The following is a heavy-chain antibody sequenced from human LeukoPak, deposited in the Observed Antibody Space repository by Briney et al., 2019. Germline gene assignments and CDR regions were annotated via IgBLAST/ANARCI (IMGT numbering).Heavy chain of an antibody. CDR1: VESFSGYY. J-gene: IGHJ3*02. CDR3: ARRRITIFGVVANDAFDI. V-gene: IGHV4-34*01. Sequence: SETLSLTCAVYVESFSGYYWSWIRQPPGKGLEWIGEINHSGSTNYNPSLNSRVTISVDTSKNQFSLKLSSVTAADTAVYYCARRRITIFGVVANDAFDIWGQGTMVTVSS. CDR2: INHSGST. D-gene: IGHD3-3*01.